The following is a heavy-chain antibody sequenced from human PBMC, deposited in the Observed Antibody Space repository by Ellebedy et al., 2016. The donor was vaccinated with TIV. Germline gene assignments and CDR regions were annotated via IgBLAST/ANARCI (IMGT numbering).Heavy chain of an antibody. D-gene: IGHD3-22*01. CDR3: AKDVSGYYDSSGYLFDY. CDR2: ISYDGSNK. CDR1: GFTFSSYG. Sequence: GESLKISCAASGFTFSSYGMHWVRQAPGKGLEWVAVISYDGSNKYYADSVKGRFTISRDNSKNTLYLQMNSLRAEDTAVYYCAKDVSGYYDSSGYLFDYWGQGTLVTVSS. J-gene: IGHJ4*02. V-gene: IGHV3-30*18.